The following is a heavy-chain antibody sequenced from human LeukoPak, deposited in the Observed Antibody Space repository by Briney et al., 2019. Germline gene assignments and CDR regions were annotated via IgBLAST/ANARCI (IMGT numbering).Heavy chain of an antibody. CDR2: ICGSGDSA. Sequence: GGSLRLSCGASGSTSSDSAMSWVRQAPGKGLEWVSVICGSGDSADYADSVKGRFTISRDNSKNTLYLQMNSLRAEDTAVYYCAIGVSCNCYSHFDYWGQGTLVTVSP. CDR1: GSTSSDSA. J-gene: IGHJ4*02. CDR3: AIGVSCNCYSHFDY. V-gene: IGHV3-23*01. D-gene: IGHD2-15*01.